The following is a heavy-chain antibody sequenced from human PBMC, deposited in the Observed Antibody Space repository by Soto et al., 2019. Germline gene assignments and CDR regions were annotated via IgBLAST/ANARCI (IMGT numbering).Heavy chain of an antibody. CDR3: AREWSGTNYYYYGMDV. J-gene: IGHJ6*02. CDR1: GYTFTSYY. Sequence: GASVKVSCKASGYTFTSYYMHWVRQAPGQGLEWMGIINPSGGSTSYAQKFQDRVTMTRDTSTSTVYMELSSLRSEDTAVYYCAREWSGTNYYYYGMDVWGQGTTVTVSS. D-gene: IGHD1-1*01. V-gene: IGHV1-46*01. CDR2: INPSGGST.